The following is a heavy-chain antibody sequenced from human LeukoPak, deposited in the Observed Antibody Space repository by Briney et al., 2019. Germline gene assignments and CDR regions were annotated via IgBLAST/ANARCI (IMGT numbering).Heavy chain of an antibody. J-gene: IGHJ5*02. CDR3: ARRDDYVWGFDP. D-gene: IGHD3-16*01. CDR1: GYTFTSYG. Sequence: GGSLRLSCKASGYTFTSYGISWVRQAPGQGLEWMGWISSYNGNTKYAQKLQGRVTMTTDTSTSTAYMELRSLRSDDTAVYYCARRDDYVWGFDPWGQGTLVTVSS. CDR2: ISSYNGNT. V-gene: IGHV1-18*01.